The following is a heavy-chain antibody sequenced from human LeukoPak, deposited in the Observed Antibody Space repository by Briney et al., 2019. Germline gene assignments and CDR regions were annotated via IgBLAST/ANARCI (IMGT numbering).Heavy chain of an antibody. CDR2: IYYSGST. CDR3: ASRSSIWSGYQDTLYYFDS. D-gene: IGHD3-3*01. Sequence: MASETLSLTCAVYGGSFSSYYWSWIRQPPGKRLEWIGHIYYSGSTNYNPSLKSRVTISVDTSKNQFSLKLSSVTAADTAVYYCASRSSIWSGYQDTLYYFDSWGQGTLVTVSS. V-gene: IGHV4-59*01. J-gene: IGHJ4*02. CDR1: GGSFSSYY.